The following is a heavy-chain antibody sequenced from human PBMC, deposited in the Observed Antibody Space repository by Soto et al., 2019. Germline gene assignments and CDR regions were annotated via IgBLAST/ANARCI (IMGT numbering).Heavy chain of an antibody. CDR1: GYSCTSYA. D-gene: IGHD2-8*01. Sequence: ASLKVSCNASGYSCTSYAMHWVLQAPGQRLEWMGWINAGNGNTKYSQKFQGRVTITRDASTSTAYMELSSLRSEDTAVYDCARDVYGSYQYFDYWGQGTLVTVSS. CDR2: INAGNGNT. CDR3: ARDVYGSYQYFDY. J-gene: IGHJ4*02. V-gene: IGHV1-3*01.